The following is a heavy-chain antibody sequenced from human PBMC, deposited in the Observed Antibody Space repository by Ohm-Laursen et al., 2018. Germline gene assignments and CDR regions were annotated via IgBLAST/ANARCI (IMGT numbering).Heavy chain of an antibody. Sequence: SETLSLTCAVYGGSFSGYYWSWIRQPPGKGLEWIGEINHSGSTNYNPSLKSRVTISVDTSKNQFSLKLSSVAAADTAVYYCARDRMGATIGYFDLWGRGTLVTVSS. V-gene: IGHV4-34*01. CDR2: INHSGST. J-gene: IGHJ2*01. D-gene: IGHD1-26*01. CDR1: GGSFSGYY. CDR3: ARDRMGATIGYFDL.